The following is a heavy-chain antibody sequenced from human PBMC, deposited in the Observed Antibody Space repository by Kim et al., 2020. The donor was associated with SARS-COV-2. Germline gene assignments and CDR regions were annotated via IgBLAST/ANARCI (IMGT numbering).Heavy chain of an antibody. J-gene: IGHJ4*02. Sequence: GGSLRLSCAASGFTVSSNYMSWVRQAPGKGLEWVSVIYSGGSTYYADSVKGRFTISRDNSKNTLYLQMNSLRAEDTAVYYCARLPANGYSYGSEYYFDYWGQGTLVTVSS. CDR1: GFTVSSNY. CDR2: IYSGGST. V-gene: IGHV3-53*01. CDR3: ARLPANGYSYGSEYYFDY. D-gene: IGHD5-18*01.